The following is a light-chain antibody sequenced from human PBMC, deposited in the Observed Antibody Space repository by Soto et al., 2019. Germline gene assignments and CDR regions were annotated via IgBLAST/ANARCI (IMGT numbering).Light chain of an antibody. Sequence: EIVLTQSPATLSLSPGQRATLSCRASQSVTFYLAWYQQKPGQAPRLLIYDTSNRATGIPARFSGSGSGTEFTLTISSLEPGDFALYYCQQRGTWPPTFGQGTKLEIK. CDR1: QSVTFY. CDR2: DTS. CDR3: QQRGTWPPT. J-gene: IGKJ2*01. V-gene: IGKV3-11*01.